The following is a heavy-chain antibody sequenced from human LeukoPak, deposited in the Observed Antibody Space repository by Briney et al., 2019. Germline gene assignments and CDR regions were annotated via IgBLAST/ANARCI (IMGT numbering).Heavy chain of an antibody. CDR3: AKDQSGYVETNFDY. CDR1: GFTFSSYS. CDR2: ITGGSSET. V-gene: IGHV3-21*04. Sequence: GGSLRLSCAASGFTFSSYSMNWVRLALGKGLEWVSSITGGSSETYYADSVKGRFTISRDNAKNSLYLQMNSLRAEDTAVYYCAKDQSGYVETNFDYWGQGTLVTVSS. J-gene: IGHJ4*02. D-gene: IGHD5-12*01.